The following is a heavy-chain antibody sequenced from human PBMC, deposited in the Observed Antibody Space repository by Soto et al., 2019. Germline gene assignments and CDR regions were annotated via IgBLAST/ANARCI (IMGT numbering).Heavy chain of an antibody. CDR3: ARDVVRESDY. J-gene: IGHJ4*02. D-gene: IGHD2-21*01. CDR1: GVSVRGSNYY. Sequence: QVQLQESGPGLAKPSETLSLTCNVSGVSVRGSNYYWAWIRQPPGKGLVWIGHIGDTEKTNYRPSLKSRVAISMDTSKNQISLTVNFVTAADTATYYFARDVVRESDYWGQGILVTVSS. V-gene: IGHV4-61*01. CDR2: IGDTEKT.